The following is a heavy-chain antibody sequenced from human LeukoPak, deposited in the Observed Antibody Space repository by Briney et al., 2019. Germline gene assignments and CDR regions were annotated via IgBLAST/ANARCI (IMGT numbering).Heavy chain of an antibody. CDR1: GGSISSYY. D-gene: IGHD2-2*01. J-gene: IGHJ6*02. V-gene: IGHV4-59*12. CDR3: ARDAGHQLSRRNYYAMDV. CDR2: IYYSGST. Sequence: SETLSLTCTVSGGSISSYYWSWIRQPPGKGLEWIGCIYYSGSTNYNPSLKSRVTISVDRSKNQFSLKLSSVTAADTAVYYCARDAGHQLSRRNYYAMDVWGQGTTVTVSS.